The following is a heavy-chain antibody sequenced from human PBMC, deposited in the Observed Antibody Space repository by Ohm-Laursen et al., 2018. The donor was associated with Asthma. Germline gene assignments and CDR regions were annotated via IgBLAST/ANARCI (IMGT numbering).Heavy chain of an antibody. CDR3: TTGADRSDFDY. CDR1: GFTFNRAW. D-gene: IGHD3-22*01. CDR2: IKSKADAETT. Sequence: SLRLSCTASGFTFNRAWMTWVRQAAGKGLEWVGRIKSKADAETTDYAAPVKGRFTISRDDSKNTLYLQMNSLKTEDTAVYYCTTGADRSDFDYWGQGTLVTVSS. V-gene: IGHV3-15*01. J-gene: IGHJ4*02.